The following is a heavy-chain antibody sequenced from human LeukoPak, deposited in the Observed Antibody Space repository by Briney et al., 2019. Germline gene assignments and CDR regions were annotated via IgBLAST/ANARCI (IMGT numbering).Heavy chain of an antibody. CDR3: ARDGPDILTGYEYYFDY. CDR1: VFPFSSYE. V-gene: IGHV3-48*03. Sequence: PGGSLRLSCAAPVFPFSSYEMNWVRQAPGKGLEWVSYISSSGSTIYYADSVKGRFTISRDNAKNSLYLQMNSLRAEDTAVYNCARDGPDILTGYEYYFDYWGQGTLVTVS. J-gene: IGHJ4*02. D-gene: IGHD3-9*01. CDR2: ISSSGSTI.